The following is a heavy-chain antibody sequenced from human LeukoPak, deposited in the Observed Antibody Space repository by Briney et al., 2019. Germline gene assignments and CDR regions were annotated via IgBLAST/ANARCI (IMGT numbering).Heavy chain of an antibody. Sequence: GASVKVSCKASGYTFTSYGISWVRQAPGQGLEWMGWINPNSGGTNFAQKFQGRVTMTRDTSISTAYMELSRLRSDDTAVYYCARRGYSGYDFYIDYWGQGTLVTVSS. J-gene: IGHJ4*02. D-gene: IGHD5-12*01. CDR3: ARRGYSGYDFYIDY. CDR1: GYTFTSYG. CDR2: INPNSGGT. V-gene: IGHV1-2*02.